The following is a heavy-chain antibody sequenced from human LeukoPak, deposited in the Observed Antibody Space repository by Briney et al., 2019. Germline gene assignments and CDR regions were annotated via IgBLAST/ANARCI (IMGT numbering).Heavy chain of an antibody. CDR3: AKESPHFDY. V-gene: IGHV3-23*01. CDR1: GFTFNTYE. Sequence: PGGSLRLSCAASGFTFNTYEMNWVRQAPGKGLEWLAYIPTSGSSIYYADSVKGRFTISRDNSKNTLYLQMNSLRAEDTAVYYCAKESPHFDYWGQGTLVTVSS. J-gene: IGHJ4*02. CDR2: IPTSGSSI.